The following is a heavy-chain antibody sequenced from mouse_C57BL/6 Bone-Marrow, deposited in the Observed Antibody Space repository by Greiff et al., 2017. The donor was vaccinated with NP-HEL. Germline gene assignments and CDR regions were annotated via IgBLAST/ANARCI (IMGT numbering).Heavy chain of an antibody. Sequence: VKLMESGPGLVQPSQSLSITCTVSGFSLTSYGVHWVRQSPGKGLEWLGVIWSGGSTDYNAAFISRLSISKDNSKSQVFFKMNSLQADDTAIYYCARRGDSNYVGFAYWGQGTLVTVSA. CDR3: ARRGDSNYVGFAY. J-gene: IGHJ3*01. V-gene: IGHV2-2*01. D-gene: IGHD2-5*01. CDR2: IWSGGST. CDR1: GFSLTSYG.